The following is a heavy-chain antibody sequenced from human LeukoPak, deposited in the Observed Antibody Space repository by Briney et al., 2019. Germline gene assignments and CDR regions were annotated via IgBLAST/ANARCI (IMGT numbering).Heavy chain of an antibody. V-gene: IGHV4-38-2*02. CDR3: ARGMYSGWYGNLYYYMDV. Sequence: SETLSLTCTVSGYSISSGYYWTWIRQPPGKGLEWIGSIYHSGSTYYNPSLKSRVTISVDTSKNQFSLKLSSVTAADTAVYYCARGMYSGWYGNLYYYMDVWGKGTTVTVSS. CDR1: GYSISSGYY. D-gene: IGHD6-19*01. CDR2: IYHSGST. J-gene: IGHJ6*03.